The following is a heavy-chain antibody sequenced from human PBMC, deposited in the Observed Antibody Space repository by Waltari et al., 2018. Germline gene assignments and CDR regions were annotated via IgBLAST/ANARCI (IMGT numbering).Heavy chain of an antibody. J-gene: IGHJ4*02. CDR3: ATRIAYYYDSSGYYFNY. Sequence: QVQLVQSGAEVKKPGASVKVACKVSGYTLTDLSIHGVRQAPGQGLEWMGGFDPEDGETIYAQNFQGRVTMSEDTSTDTAYMELSSLRSEDTAVYYCATRIAYYYDSSGYYFNYWGQGSLVTVSS. D-gene: IGHD3-22*01. CDR2: FDPEDGET. V-gene: IGHV1-24*01. CDR1: GYTLTDLS.